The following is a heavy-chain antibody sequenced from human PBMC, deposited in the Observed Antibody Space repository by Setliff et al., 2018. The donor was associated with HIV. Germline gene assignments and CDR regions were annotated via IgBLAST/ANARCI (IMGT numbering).Heavy chain of an antibody. V-gene: IGHV2-70*11. Sequence: GSGPTLVNPTQTLTLTCTFSGFSLTTSGMCVSWIRQPPGKALEWLARIDWDDDKYYSTSLKPRLTISKDTSKNQVVLKMTNMDPVDAATYYCARTRGYSGSYYFDYWGQGALVTVSS. D-gene: IGHD1-26*01. CDR3: ARTRGYSGSYYFDY. J-gene: IGHJ4*02. CDR2: IDWDDDK. CDR1: GFSLTTSGMC.